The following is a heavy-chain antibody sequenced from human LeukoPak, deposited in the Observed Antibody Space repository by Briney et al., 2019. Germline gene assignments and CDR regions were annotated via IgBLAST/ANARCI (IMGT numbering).Heavy chain of an antibody. Sequence: GASVKVSCKASGYSFTSYDINWVRQATGQGLEWIGYMNPNTGHTGYAQKFQGRVTMTRDTSISTAYMELSRLRSDDTAVYYCASPGGQRPWEDYMDVWGKGTTVTISS. CDR1: GYSFTSYD. CDR2: MNPNTGHT. CDR3: ASPGGQRPWEDYMDV. D-gene: IGHD6-25*01. J-gene: IGHJ6*03. V-gene: IGHV1-8*01.